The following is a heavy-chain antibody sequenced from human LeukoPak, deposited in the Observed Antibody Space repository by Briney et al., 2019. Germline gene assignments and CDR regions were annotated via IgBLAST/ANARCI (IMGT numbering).Heavy chain of an antibody. CDR1: GFTFSDSC. J-gene: IGHJ4*02. D-gene: IGHD3-22*01. V-gene: IGHV3-7*02. CDR3: ASEDFSSGYRFDY. CDR2: IKQDGSEK. Sequence: GRSLRLSCAASGFTFSDSCMSWGRQTQWKRLHWVAKIKQDGSEKYYVDSVKGRFTISRDNAKNSLYLQMNSLRAEDTAVYYCASEDFSSGYRFDYWGQGALVTVSS.